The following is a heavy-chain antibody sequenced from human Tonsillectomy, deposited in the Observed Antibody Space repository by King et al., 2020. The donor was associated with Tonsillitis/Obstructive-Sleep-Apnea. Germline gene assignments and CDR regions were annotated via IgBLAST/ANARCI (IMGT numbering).Heavy chain of an antibody. Sequence: QLVQSGGGLVQPGGSPRLSCAASGFTFSSYAMSWVRQAPGKGLEWVSAISGSGGSTYYADSVKGRFTISRDNSKNTLYLQMNSLRAEDTAVYYCAKMSTYYYDSSGSLDYWGQGTLVTVSS. D-gene: IGHD3-22*01. CDR3: AKMSTYYYDSSGSLDY. V-gene: IGHV3-23*04. J-gene: IGHJ4*02. CDR2: ISGSGGST. CDR1: GFTFSSYA.